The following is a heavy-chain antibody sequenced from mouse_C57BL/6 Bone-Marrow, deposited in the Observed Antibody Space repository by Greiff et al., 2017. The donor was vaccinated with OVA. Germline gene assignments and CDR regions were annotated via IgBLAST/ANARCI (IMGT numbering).Heavy chain of an antibody. CDR1: GFTFSDYY. V-gene: IGHV5-12*01. CDR3: ARHDYYSNYGYFDV. Sequence: EVKLEESGGGLVQPGGSLKLSCAASGFTFSDYYMYWVRQTPEKRLEWVAYISNGGGSTYYPDTVKGRFTISRDDAKNTLYLQMSRLKSEDTAMYYCARHDYYSNYGYFDVWGTGTTVTVSS. D-gene: IGHD2-5*01. J-gene: IGHJ1*03. CDR2: ISNGGGST.